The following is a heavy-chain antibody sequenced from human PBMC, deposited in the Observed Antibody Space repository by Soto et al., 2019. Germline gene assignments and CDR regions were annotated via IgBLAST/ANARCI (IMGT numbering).Heavy chain of an antibody. CDR1: GGSISSGGYY. CDR2: IYYSGST. Sequence: QVQPQESGPGLVKPSQTLSLTCTVSGGSISSGGYYWSWIRQHPGKGLEWIGYIYYSGSTYYNPSLKSRVTISVDTSKNQFSLKLSSVTAADTAVYYCARDGLIVATTQGAFDIWGQGTMVTVSS. CDR3: ARDGLIVATTQGAFDI. V-gene: IGHV4-31*03. J-gene: IGHJ3*02. D-gene: IGHD5-12*01.